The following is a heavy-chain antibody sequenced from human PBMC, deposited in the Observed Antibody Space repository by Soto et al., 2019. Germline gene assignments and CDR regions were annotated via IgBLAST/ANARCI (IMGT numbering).Heavy chain of an antibody. CDR1: GFTFSSLA. D-gene: IGHD1-20*01. J-gene: IGHJ4*02. CDR2: ISSDGGNK. Sequence: QVKLVESGGGVVQPGRSLRLSCAASGFTFSSLAMHWVRQAPGKGLEWVAVISSDGGNKYYADSVKGRFTISRDNSKNTLSLQMDSLRPEDTAIYYCARKWRITGTTGRTNLDYVDYWGQGTLVTVSS. CDR3: ARKWRITGTTGRTNLDYVDY. V-gene: IGHV3-30-3*01.